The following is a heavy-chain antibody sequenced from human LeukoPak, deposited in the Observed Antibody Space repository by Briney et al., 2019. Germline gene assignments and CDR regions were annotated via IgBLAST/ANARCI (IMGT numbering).Heavy chain of an antibody. J-gene: IGHJ3*02. CDR1: GFTFGSYS. D-gene: IGHD2-15*01. CDR2: ISSSSSYI. Sequence: GGSLRLSCAASGFTFGSYSMNWVRQAPGKGLEWVSSISSSSSYIYYADSVKGRFTISRDNAKNSLYLQMNSLRAEDTAVYYCARGGYCSGGSCYSSLTTFDMWGQGTMVTVSS. CDR3: ARGGYCSGGSCYSSLTTFDM. V-gene: IGHV3-21*01.